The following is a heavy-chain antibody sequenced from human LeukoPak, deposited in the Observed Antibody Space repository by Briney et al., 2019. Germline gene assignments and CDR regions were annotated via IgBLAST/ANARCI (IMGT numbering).Heavy chain of an antibody. J-gene: IGHJ4*02. Sequence: PGGSLRLSCAASGFTFGSFGMHWVRQAPGKGLEWVAFIRYDGSNKYYADSVKGRFTISRDNSKNTLYLQMNSLRAEDTAVYYCAKTDIAVAHYFHYWGQGTLVTVSS. CDR2: IRYDGSNK. CDR3: AKTDIAVAHYFHY. CDR1: GFTFGSFG. D-gene: IGHD6-19*01. V-gene: IGHV3-30*02.